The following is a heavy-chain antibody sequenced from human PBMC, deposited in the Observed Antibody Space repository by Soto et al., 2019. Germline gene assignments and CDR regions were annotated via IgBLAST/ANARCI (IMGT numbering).Heavy chain of an antibody. V-gene: IGHV2-26*01. D-gene: IGHD3-16*01. CDR3: ARVRYYDYIWGSYEMYYFDY. Sequence: QVTLKESGPVLVQPTETLTLTCTVSVVSLSNARMGVSWIRQPPGKAREWLAHIFSNYEKSYSTSLKSRLTITKDTSKSQVVLTMTNMDHVDTATYYCARVRYYDYIWGSYEMYYFDYWGQGTLVTVSS. J-gene: IGHJ4*02. CDR2: IFSNYEK. CDR1: VVSLSNARMG.